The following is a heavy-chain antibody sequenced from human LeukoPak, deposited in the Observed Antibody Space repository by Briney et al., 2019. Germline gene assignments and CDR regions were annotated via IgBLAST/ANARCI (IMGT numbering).Heavy chain of an antibody. CDR2: IYYSGST. CDR1: GGSISSSSYY. J-gene: IGHJ4*02. V-gene: IGHV4-39*01. Sequence: SETLSLTCTVSGGSISSSSYYWGWVRQPPGKGLEWIGSIYYSGSTYYNPSLKSRVTISVDTSKNQFSLKLSSVTAADTAVYYCARQRGSGSYQLDYWGQGTLVTVSS. CDR3: ARQRGSGSYQLDY. D-gene: IGHD3-10*01.